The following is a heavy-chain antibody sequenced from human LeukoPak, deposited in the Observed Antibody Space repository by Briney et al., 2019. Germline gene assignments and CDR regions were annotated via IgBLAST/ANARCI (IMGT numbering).Heavy chain of an antibody. CDR1: GFIFDDYA. J-gene: IGHJ4*02. CDR3: GKDRCSSSSCGLDY. V-gene: IGHV3-9*03. CDR2: ISHKSGNI. D-gene: IGHD2-2*01. Sequence: SGGSLRLSCAASGFIFDDYAMHWVRQAPGKGLEWVSGISHKSGNIAYADSVKGRFTISRDNAKNSVYLQMNSLRAEDMALYYCGKDRCSSSSCGLDYWGQGTLVTVSS.